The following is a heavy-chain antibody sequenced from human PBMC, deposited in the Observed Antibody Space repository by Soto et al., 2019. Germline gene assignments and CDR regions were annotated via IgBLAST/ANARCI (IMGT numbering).Heavy chain of an antibody. J-gene: IGHJ4*02. D-gene: IGHD5-18*01. V-gene: IGHV3-53*01. CDR1: GFTVSSNY. Sequence: GGSLRLSCAASGFTVSSNYMSWVRQAPGKGLEWVSVIYSGGSTYYADSVKGRFSISRDNSKNTLYLQMNRLRAEDTAVYYCGRGRTDGYRYGYQLDYWGQGTLVTVSS. CDR2: IYSGGST. CDR3: GRGRTDGYRYGYQLDY.